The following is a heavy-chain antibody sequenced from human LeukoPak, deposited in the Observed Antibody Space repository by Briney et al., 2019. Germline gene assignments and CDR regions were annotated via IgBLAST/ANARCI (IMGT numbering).Heavy chain of an antibody. V-gene: IGHV3-64D*09. CDR3: VKDLRSDFMGVLSRYLSY. J-gene: IGHJ4*02. CDR1: GFTFSGYS. Sequence: QPGGSLRLSCVLSGFTFSGYSMTWVRQAPGEGLEYVAAISRNGGSTYYADSVKGRFTISRDNSKSTLYLQTSSLRAEDTAVYLCVKDLRSDFMGVLSRYLSYWGQGTLVTVSS. CDR2: ISRNGGST. D-gene: IGHD2/OR15-2a*01.